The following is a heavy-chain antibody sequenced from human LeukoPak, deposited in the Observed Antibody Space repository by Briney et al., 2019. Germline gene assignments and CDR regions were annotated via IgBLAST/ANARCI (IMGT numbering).Heavy chain of an antibody. J-gene: IGHJ3*02. D-gene: IGHD3-16*01. CDR2: FDPEDGGT. CDR1: GYTLTELS. CDR3: ATYDSSVWGSPIGEGAFDI. Sequence: GASVKVSCKVSGYTLTELSMHWVRQAPGKGLEWMGGFDPEDGGTIYAQKFQGRVTMTEDTSTDTAYMELSSLRSEDTAVYYCATYDSSVWGSPIGEGAFDIWGQGTMVTVSS. V-gene: IGHV1-24*01.